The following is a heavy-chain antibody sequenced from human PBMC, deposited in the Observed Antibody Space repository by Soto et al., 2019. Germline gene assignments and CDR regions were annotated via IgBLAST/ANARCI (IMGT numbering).Heavy chain of an antibody. J-gene: IGHJ6*02. CDR3: AKGWLPYKIGSLSSYGMDV. Sequence: GGSLRLSCAASGFTFSSYAMSWVRQAPGKGLEWVSAISGSGGSTYYADSVKGRFTISRDNSKNTLYLQMNSLRAEDTAVYYCAKGWLPYKIGSLSSYGMDVWGQGTTVTVSS. CDR1: GFTFSSYA. D-gene: IGHD5-12*01. V-gene: IGHV3-23*01. CDR2: ISGSGGST.